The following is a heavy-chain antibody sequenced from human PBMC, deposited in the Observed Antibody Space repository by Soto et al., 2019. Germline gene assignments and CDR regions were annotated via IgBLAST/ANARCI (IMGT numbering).Heavy chain of an antibody. J-gene: IGHJ6*02. CDR3: ARDHLYSSSWTIYYYYYGMDV. V-gene: IGHV1-18*01. CDR1: GYTFTSYG. Sequence: QVQLVQSGAEVKKPGASVKVSCKASGYTFTSYGISWVRQAPGQGLEWMGWISAYNGNTNYAQKLQGRVTMTTDTSTSTAYMELRSLISDDTAVYYCARDHLYSSSWTIYYYYYGMDVWGQGTTVTVSS. D-gene: IGHD6-13*01. CDR2: ISAYNGNT.